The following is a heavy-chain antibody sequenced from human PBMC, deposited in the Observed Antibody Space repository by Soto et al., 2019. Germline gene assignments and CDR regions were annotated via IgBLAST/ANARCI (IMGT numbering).Heavy chain of an antibody. D-gene: IGHD2-2*01. V-gene: IGHV3-66*01. CDR2: IYSGGST. J-gene: IGHJ6*03. CDR3: ASPGDCSSTSCYPYARIDYYMDV. Sequence: GGSLRLSCAASGFTVSSNYMSWVRQAPGKGLEWVSVIYSGGSTYYADSVKGRFTISRDNSKNTLYLQMNSLRAEDTAVYYCASPGDCSSTSCYPYARIDYYMDVWGKGTTVTVSS. CDR1: GFTVSSNY.